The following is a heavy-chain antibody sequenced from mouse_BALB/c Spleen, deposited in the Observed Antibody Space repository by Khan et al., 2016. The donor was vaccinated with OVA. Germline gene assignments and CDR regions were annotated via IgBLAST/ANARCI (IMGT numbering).Heavy chain of an antibody. D-gene: IGHD2-3*01. V-gene: IGHV3-2*02. Sequence: EVQLVESGPGLVNPSQSLSLTCTVTGYTITSDYVWNLLRQLPGNKLEWMGYINYSGSTNYNPALKSRISITRDTSKNTFFLQLNSVTTEDTATXYCARDGSRYNYAMDYWGQGTSVTVSS. CDR2: INYSGST. CDR3: ARDGSRYNYAMDY. CDR1: GYTITSDYV. J-gene: IGHJ4*01.